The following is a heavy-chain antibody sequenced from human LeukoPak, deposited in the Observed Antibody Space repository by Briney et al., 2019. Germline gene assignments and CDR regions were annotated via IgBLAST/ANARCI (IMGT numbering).Heavy chain of an antibody. J-gene: IGHJ4*02. CDR2: ISYDGSNK. CDR1: GFAFSSYA. Sequence: SGGSLRLSCAASGFAFSSYAMSWVRQAPGKGLEWVAVISYDGSNKYYADSVKGRFTISRDNSKNTLHLQMNSLRAEDTAVYYCARGPYWGQGTLVTVSS. CDR3: ARGPY. V-gene: IGHV3-30-3*01.